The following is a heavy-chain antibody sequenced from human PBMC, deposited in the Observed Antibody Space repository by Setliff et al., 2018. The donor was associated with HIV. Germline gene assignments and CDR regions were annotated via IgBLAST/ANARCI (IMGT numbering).Heavy chain of an antibody. CDR3: ARVKYYYDSSGSSKWGVIAFDI. D-gene: IGHD3-22*01. V-gene: IGHV4-38-2*02. Sequence: KPSETLSLTCTVSGYSISSGYYWSWIRQPPGKGLEWIGSIYYSGSTNYNPSLKSRVTISVDKSKNQFSLKLSSVTAADTAVYYCARVKYYYDSSGSSKWGVIAFDIWGQGTMVTVSS. CDR2: IYYSGST. J-gene: IGHJ3*02. CDR1: GYSISSGYY.